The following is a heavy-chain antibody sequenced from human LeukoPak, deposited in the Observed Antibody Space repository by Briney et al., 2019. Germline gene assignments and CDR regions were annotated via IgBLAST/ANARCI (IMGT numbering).Heavy chain of an antibody. J-gene: IGHJ4*02. D-gene: IGHD3-10*01. CDR3: TTDRITMVRGVITLYYFDY. CDR1: GFTFSSYA. Sequence: GGSLRLSCAASGFTFSSYAMSWVRQAPGKGLEWVSAISGSGGSTYYADSVRGRFTISRDNSKNTLYLQMNSLKTEDTAVYYCTTDRITMVRGVITLYYFDYWGQGTLVTVSS. CDR2: ISGSGGST. V-gene: IGHV3-23*01.